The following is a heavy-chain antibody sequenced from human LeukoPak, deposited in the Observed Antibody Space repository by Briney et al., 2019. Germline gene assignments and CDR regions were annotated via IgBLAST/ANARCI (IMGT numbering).Heavy chain of an antibody. CDR2: INHSGST. D-gene: IGHD3-3*01. CDR1: GGSFSGYY. J-gene: IGHJ4*02. Sequence: SETLSLTCAVYGGSFSGYYCSWIRQPPGKGLEWIGEINHSGSTNHNPSLKSRVTISVDTSKNQFSLKLSSVTAADTAVYYCARVRGLDFWSGYYAHWGQGTLVIVSS. CDR3: ARVRGLDFWSGYYAH. V-gene: IGHV4-34*01.